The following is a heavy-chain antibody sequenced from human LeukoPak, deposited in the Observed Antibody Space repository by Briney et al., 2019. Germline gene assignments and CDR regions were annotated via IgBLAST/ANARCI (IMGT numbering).Heavy chain of an antibody. Sequence: SETLSLTCAVYGGSFSGYYWTWIRQSPGMGLEWIGEIIHSGSTNYNPSLTSRVTISVDTSKNQFSLELSSVTAADTAVYYCARGILVTVYAAFDYWGQGTLVTVSS. CDR1: GGSFSGYY. CDR2: IIHSGST. J-gene: IGHJ4*02. CDR3: ARGILVTVYAAFDY. D-gene: IGHD2-8*01. V-gene: IGHV4-34*01.